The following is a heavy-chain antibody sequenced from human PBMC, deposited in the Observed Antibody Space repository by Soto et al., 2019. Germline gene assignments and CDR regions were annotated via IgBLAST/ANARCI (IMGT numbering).Heavy chain of an antibody. Sequence: ASVKVSCKASGYTFTSYYMHWVRQAPGQGPEWMGIINPSGGSTSYAQKFQGRVTMTRDTSTSTVYMELSSLRSEDTAVYYCARDSPKTPPNSGMDVWGQGTTVTVSS. D-gene: IGHD2-15*01. CDR2: INPSGGST. V-gene: IGHV1-46*01. CDR3: ARDSPKTPPNSGMDV. J-gene: IGHJ6*02. CDR1: GYTFTSYY.